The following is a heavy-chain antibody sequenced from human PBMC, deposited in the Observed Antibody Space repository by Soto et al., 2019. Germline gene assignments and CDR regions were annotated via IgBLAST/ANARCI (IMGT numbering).Heavy chain of an antibody. Sequence: QITLKESGPTLVKPTQTLTLTCTFSGFSLSTSGVGVGWIRQPTVKAMDWLALIYWDDDKSYSPSLKSRLTSTKDNSKNQVVLTMTYMDPVDTATYYCAHRGDYGDYGGCYFDYWGQGPLVTVSS. V-gene: IGHV2-5*02. CDR3: AHRGDYGDYGGCYFDY. CDR1: GFSLSTSGVG. J-gene: IGHJ4*02. D-gene: IGHD4-17*01. CDR2: IYWDDDK.